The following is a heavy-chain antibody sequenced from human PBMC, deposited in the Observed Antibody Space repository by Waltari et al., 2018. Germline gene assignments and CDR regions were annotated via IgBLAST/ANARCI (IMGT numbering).Heavy chain of an antibody. J-gene: IGHJ4*02. V-gene: IGHV4-39*07. Sequence: QLQLQESGPGLVKPSETLSLTCTVSGGPLSSSSYYWGWIRQPPGKGLEWIGSIYYSGSTYYNPSLKSRVTISVDTSKNQFSLKLSSVTAADTAVYYCASQGDIVVVVGLFDYWGQGTLVTVSS. CDR1: GGPLSSSSYY. CDR3: ASQGDIVVVVGLFDY. D-gene: IGHD2-15*01. CDR2: IYYSGST.